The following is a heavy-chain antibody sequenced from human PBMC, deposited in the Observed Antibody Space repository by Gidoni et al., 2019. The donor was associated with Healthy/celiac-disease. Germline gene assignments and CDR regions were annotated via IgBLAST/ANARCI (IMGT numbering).Heavy chain of an antibody. V-gene: IGHV3-23*01. D-gene: IGHD2-2*01. J-gene: IGHJ4*02. CDR3: AKDRDVVVPAALLLLDY. CDR2: ISGSGGST. Sequence: EVQLLESGGGLVQPGGSLRLSCAASGFTFSSYAMSWVRQAPGKGLEWVSAISGSGGSTYYADSVKGRFTISRDNSKNTLYLQMNSLIAEDTAVYYCAKDRDVVVPAALLLLDYWGQGTLVTVSS. CDR1: GFTFSSYA.